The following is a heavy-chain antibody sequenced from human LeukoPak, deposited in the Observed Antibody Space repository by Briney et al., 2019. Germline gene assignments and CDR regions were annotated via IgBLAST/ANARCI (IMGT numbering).Heavy chain of an antibody. V-gene: IGHV3-33*06. Sequence: PGGSLRLSCAGSGFTFSSYAMSWVRQAPGKGLEWVAVIWYDGSNKYYADSVKGRFTISRDNSKNTLYLQMNSLRAEDTAVYYCAKDLGELLQSALGYWGQGTLVTVSS. J-gene: IGHJ4*02. CDR2: IWYDGSNK. D-gene: IGHD1-26*01. CDR3: AKDLGELLQSALGY. CDR1: GFTFSSYA.